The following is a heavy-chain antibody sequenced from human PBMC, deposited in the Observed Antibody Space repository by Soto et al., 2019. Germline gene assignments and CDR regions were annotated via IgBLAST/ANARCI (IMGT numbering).Heavy chain of an antibody. CDR1: GYSFTSYW. D-gene: IGHD2-2*01. Sequence: ESLKISCKGSGYSFTSYWISWVRQMPGKGLEWMGRIDPSDSYTNYSPSFQGHVTISADKSISTAYLQWSSLKASDTAMYYCARHGVDYPLLIRYWFDSWGQATLVTVSS. CDR2: IDPSDSYT. V-gene: IGHV5-10-1*01. CDR3: ARHGVDYPLLIRYWFDS. J-gene: IGHJ5*01.